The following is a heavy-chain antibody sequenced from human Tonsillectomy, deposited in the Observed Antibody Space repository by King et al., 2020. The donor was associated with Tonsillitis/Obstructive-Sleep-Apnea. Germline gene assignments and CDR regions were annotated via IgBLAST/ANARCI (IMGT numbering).Heavy chain of an antibody. CDR1: GGSINSSSYF. V-gene: IGHV4-39*01. CDR2: IYYTGTT. Sequence: QVPLQESGPGLVKPSETLSLTCTVSGGSINSSSYFWGWVRQPPGKGLEWIGSIYYTGTTSYNPSLKSRVTIYVDTSKKQFSLKLSSVTAADTAVYYCARHLYFYDTSGYSQFDPWGQGTLVTVSS. J-gene: IGHJ5*02. D-gene: IGHD3-22*01. CDR3: ARHLYFYDTSGYSQFDP.